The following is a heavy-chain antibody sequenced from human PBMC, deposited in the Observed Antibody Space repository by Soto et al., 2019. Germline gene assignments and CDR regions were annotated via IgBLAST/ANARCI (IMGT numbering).Heavy chain of an antibody. CDR1: GFTFFSYG. D-gene: IGHD5-12*01. CDR2: TSYDGSYK. V-gene: IGHV3-30*18. CDR3: TNDRGPRRFYYGMDA. J-gene: IGHJ6*02. Sequence: QVQVVESGGGVVQPGRSLRLSCTASGFTFFSYGMHWVRQAPGKGLEWVAVTSYDGSYKYYADSVKGRFTISRDNSKNTLYLQMNSLRPEDTAVYYCTNDRGPRRFYYGMDAWGQGTTVTVSS.